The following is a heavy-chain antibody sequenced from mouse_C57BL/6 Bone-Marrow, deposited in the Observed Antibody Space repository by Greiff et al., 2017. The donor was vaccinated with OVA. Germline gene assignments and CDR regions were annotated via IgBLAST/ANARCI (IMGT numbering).Heavy chain of an antibody. D-gene: IGHD2-4*01. CDR1: GFTFSSYA. CDR3: TRDYDYDGDYAMDY. Sequence: EVKLMESGEGLVKPGGSLKLSCAASGFTFSSYAMSWVRQTPEKRLEWVAYISSGGDYIYYADTVKGRFTISRDNARNTLYLQMSSLKSEDTAMYYCTRDYDYDGDYAMDYWGQGTSVTVSS. J-gene: IGHJ4*01. V-gene: IGHV5-9-1*02. CDR2: ISSGGDYI.